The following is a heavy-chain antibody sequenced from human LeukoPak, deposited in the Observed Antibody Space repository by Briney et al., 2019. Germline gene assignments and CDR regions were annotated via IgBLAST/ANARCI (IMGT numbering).Heavy chain of an antibody. CDR2: IKQDGSEK. CDR3: AELGITMIGGV. Sequence: GGSLRLSYAASGFTFISYWMSWVRQAPGKGLEWVANIKQDGSEKYYVDSVKGRFTISRDNAKNSLYLQMNSLRAEDTAVYYCAELGITMIGGVWGKGTTVTISS. J-gene: IGHJ6*04. V-gene: IGHV3-7*01. D-gene: IGHD3-10*02. CDR1: GFTFISYW.